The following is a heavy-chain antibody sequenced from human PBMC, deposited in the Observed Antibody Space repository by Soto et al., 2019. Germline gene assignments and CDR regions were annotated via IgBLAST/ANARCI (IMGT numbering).Heavy chain of an antibody. CDR2: ISAYNGNT. D-gene: IGHD3-10*01. V-gene: IGHV1-18*04. CDR3: ARDFVPGRMVRGVSAFDI. J-gene: IGHJ3*02. Sequence: QVQLVQSGAEVKKPGASVKVSCTASGYTFISYGISWVRQAPGQVLEWMGWISAYNGNTNYAQKVQGRVTMTTETSTCTVYMELKGLRSDDTAMYYCARDFVPGRMVRGVSAFDIWGQGTMVIVSS. CDR1: GYTFISYG.